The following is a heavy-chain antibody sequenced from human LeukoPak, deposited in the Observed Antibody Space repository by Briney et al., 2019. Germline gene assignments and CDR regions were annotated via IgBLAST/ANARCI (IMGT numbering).Heavy chain of an antibody. CDR2: IYYSGST. V-gene: IGHV4-59*04. CDR1: GFTFSENY. Sequence: GSLRLSCVASGFTFSENYMSWIRQPPGEGLEWIGNIYYSGSTYFNPSLKSRLTISVDTSKNQFSLKLSAVTAADTAVYFCASVRRGFGESSKYYSYYYMDVWGNGTTVTISS. CDR3: ASVRRGFGESSKYYSYYYMDV. D-gene: IGHD3-10*01. J-gene: IGHJ6*03.